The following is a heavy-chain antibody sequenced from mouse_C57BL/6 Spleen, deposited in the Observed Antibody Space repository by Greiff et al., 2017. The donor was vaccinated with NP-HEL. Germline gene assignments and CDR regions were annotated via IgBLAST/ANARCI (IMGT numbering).Heavy chain of an antibody. Sequence: EVQLQESGPELVKPGASVKISCKASGYSFTGYYMNWVKQSPEKSLEWIGEINPSTGGTTYNQKFKAKATLTVDKSSSTAYMQLKSLTSEDSAVYYCARYGSKFPIFDYWGQGTTLTVSS. CDR1: GYSFTGYY. CDR2: INPSTGGT. J-gene: IGHJ2*01. D-gene: IGHD1-1*01. CDR3: ARYGSKFPIFDY. V-gene: IGHV1-42*01.